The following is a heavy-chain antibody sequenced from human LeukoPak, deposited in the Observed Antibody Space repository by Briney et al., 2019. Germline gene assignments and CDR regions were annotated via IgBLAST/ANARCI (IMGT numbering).Heavy chain of an antibody. CDR2: IYYSGST. D-gene: IGHD3-16*01. CDR1: GGSISSSSYY. V-gene: IGHV4-39*07. CDR3: ARDSLRFGGVPYGMDV. Sequence: SETLSLTCTVSGGSISSSSYYWGWIRQPPGKGLEWIGSIYYSGSTYYNPSLKSRVTISVDTSKNQFSLKLSSVTAADTAVYYCARDSLRFGGVPYGMDVWGQGTTVTVSS. J-gene: IGHJ6*02.